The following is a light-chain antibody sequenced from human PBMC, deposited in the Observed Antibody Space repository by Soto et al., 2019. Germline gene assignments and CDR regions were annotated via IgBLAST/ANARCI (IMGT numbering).Light chain of an antibody. Sequence: EIVMTQSPATLSVSPGERATLSCRASQSVSSNLAWYQQNPGQATRRLIYGASTRATGIPARFSGSGSGTEFTLTISILQSEDFAVYYCQQYNNWPPWTFGQGTKVEIK. CDR3: QQYNNWPPWT. V-gene: IGKV3-15*01. J-gene: IGKJ1*01. CDR1: QSVSSN. CDR2: GAS.